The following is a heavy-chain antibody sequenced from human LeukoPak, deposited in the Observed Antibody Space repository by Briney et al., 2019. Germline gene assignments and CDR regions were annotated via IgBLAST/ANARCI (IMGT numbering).Heavy chain of an antibody. D-gene: IGHD2-21*02. Sequence: GGSLRLSCAASGFTFSNAWMNWVRQAPGKGLEWVARIKSKTDGGTTDYAAPVKGRLTISRDDSKNTLYLQMNSLKTEDTAVYYCTTLSLTYCGGDCYSGRIWGQGTTVTVSS. V-gene: IGHV3-15*01. CDR1: GFTFSNAW. CDR2: IKSKTDGGTT. J-gene: IGHJ6*02. CDR3: TTLSLTYCGGDCYSGRI.